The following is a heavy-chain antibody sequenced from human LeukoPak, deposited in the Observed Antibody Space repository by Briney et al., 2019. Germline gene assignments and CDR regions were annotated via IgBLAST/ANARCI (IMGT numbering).Heavy chain of an antibody. Sequence: GASVKVSCKASGYTFPSYDINWVRQATGQGLEWMGWMNPNSGNTGYAQKFQGRVTITRNTSISTAYMELSSLRSEDTAVYYCARVVTAMDHFDYWGQGTLVTVSS. CDR3: ARVVTAMDHFDY. CDR1: GYTFPSYD. J-gene: IGHJ4*02. CDR2: MNPNSGNT. D-gene: IGHD2-21*02. V-gene: IGHV1-8*03.